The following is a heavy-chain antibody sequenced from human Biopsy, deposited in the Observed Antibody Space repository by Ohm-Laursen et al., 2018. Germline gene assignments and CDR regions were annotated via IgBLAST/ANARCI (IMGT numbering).Heavy chain of an antibody. CDR1: GGSISSRNHY. V-gene: IGHV4-39*01. Sequence: SDTLSLTWGVPGGSISSRNHYWGWLRQPPGKGLEWIGHVYYSGSTFYNSSLESRVTVSVDTSKNQFHLRLTSMSASDTAVYYCARHSLDDFWSGAHYYFDYWGLGTLVTVSS. D-gene: IGHD3-3*01. J-gene: IGHJ4*02. CDR3: ARHSLDDFWSGAHYYFDY. CDR2: VYYSGST.